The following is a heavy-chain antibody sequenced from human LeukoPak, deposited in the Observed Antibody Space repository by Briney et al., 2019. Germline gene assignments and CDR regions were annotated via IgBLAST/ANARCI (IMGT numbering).Heavy chain of an antibody. Sequence: SETLSLTCTVSSGSINGFYWSWIRQPPGQGLEWIGYVAYSGATNYNLSFKSRVTISLETSKTQFSLKLSSVTAADTAFYYCARTVSGYYFNAWGPGTLVTVSS. D-gene: IGHD5-12*01. CDR3: ARTVSGYYFNA. J-gene: IGHJ5*02. CDR2: VAYSGAT. V-gene: IGHV4-59*01. CDR1: SGSINGFY.